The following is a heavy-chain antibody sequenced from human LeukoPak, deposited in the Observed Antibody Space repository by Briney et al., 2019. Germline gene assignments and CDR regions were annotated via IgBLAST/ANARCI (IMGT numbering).Heavy chain of an antibody. V-gene: IGHV1-46*01. D-gene: IGHD3-3*01. CDR1: GYTFTSYY. J-gene: IGHJ3*02. Sequence: GASVKVSCKASGYTFTSYYMHWVRQAPGQGLEWMGIINPSGGSTSYAQKFQGRVTMTRDTSTSTVYMELSSLRSEDTAVYYCARDLNRPDGVWSGYYPPSDAFDIWGQGTMVTVSS. CDR2: INPSGGST. CDR3: ARDLNRPDGVWSGYYPPSDAFDI.